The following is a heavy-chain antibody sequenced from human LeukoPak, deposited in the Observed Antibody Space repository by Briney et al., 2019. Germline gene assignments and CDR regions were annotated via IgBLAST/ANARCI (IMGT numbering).Heavy chain of an antibody. CDR1: GYSISSGYY. J-gene: IGHJ4*02. CDR3: ARTSYDSSGYYYLDY. V-gene: IGHV4-38-2*02. Sequence: PSETLSLTCTVSGYSISSGYYWGWIRQPPGKGLEWIGSIYHSGSTYYNPSLKSRVTISVDTSKNQFSLKLSSVTAADTAVYYCARTSYDSSGYYYLDYWGQGTLVTVSS. CDR2: IYHSGST. D-gene: IGHD3-22*01.